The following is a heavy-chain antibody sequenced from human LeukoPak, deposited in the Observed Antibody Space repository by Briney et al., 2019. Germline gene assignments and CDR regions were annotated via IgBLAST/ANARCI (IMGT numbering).Heavy chain of an antibody. Sequence: GESLKISCKVSGYSFTTYWIAWMRQMPGRGLEWMGIIYPGDSDTRYSPSFQGQVTISADKSISTAYLQWSSLKASDTAMYFCTRQTDTSFDPWGQGTLVTVSS. D-gene: IGHD1-14*01. CDR3: TRQTDTSFDP. CDR1: GYSFTTYW. CDR2: IYPGDSDT. V-gene: IGHV5-51*01. J-gene: IGHJ5*02.